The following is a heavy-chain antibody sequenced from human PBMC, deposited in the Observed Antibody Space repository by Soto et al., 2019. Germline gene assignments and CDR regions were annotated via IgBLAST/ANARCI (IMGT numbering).Heavy chain of an antibody. V-gene: IGHV4-34*01. Sequence: SETLSLTCAVYGGSFSGYYWNWIRQSPGKGLEWIGEINYRGSTNSNPSLKSRVTISVDTSNIQFSLKLTSVTAADTAVYYCASQLPSSYTYAAHYYYGMDVWGQGTTVTVS. CDR2: INYRGST. J-gene: IGHJ6*01. CDR3: ASQLPSSYTYAAHYYYGMDV. CDR1: GGSFSGYY. D-gene: IGHD2-2*02.